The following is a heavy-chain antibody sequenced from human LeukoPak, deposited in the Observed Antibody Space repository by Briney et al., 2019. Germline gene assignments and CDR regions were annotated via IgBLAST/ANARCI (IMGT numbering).Heavy chain of an antibody. V-gene: IGHV4-30-4*01. Sequence: SETLSLTCTVSGGSISSGDYYWGWIRQPPGKGLEWIGSIYYSGSTYYNPSLKSRVTISVDTSKNQFSLKLSSVTAADTAVYYCARAYGSGSYSGFFDYWGQGTLVTVSS. CDR1: GGSISSGDYY. CDR3: ARAYGSGSYSGFFDY. D-gene: IGHD3-10*01. J-gene: IGHJ4*02. CDR2: IYYSGST.